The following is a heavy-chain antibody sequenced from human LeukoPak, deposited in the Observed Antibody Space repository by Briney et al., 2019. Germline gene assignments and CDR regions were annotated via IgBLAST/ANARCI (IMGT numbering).Heavy chain of an antibody. CDR3: AKASGYCSGGSCYSDDYFDY. J-gene: IGHJ4*02. CDR2: LNWNGGST. D-gene: IGHD2-15*01. Sequence: GGSLRLPCAASGFTFDDYGMSWVRQAPGKGLEWISGLNWNGGSTGYADSVKGRFTISRDNSKNTLYLQMNSLRAEDTAVYYCAKASGYCSGGSCYSDDYFDYWGQGTLVTVSS. CDR1: GFTFDDYG. V-gene: IGHV3-20*04.